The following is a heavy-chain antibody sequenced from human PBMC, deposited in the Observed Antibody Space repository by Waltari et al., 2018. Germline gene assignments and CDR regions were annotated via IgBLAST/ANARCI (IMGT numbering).Heavy chain of an antibody. CDR1: SRYW. D-gene: IGHD3-10*01. V-gene: IGHV3-7*01. Sequence: SRYWMSWVRQTPGKGLEWVANINYDGRQKYYVDSVKGRFAISRDNAKNSVYLQMNSLRVEDTAIYYCAKSRGFEYWGQGALITVSS. CDR3: AKSRGFEY. CDR2: INYDGRQK. J-gene: IGHJ4*02.